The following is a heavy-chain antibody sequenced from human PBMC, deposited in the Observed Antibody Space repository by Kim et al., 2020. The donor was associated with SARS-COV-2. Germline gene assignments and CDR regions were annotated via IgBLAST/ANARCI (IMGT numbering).Heavy chain of an antibody. V-gene: IGHV4-39*01. CDR1: GGSISSSSYY. CDR2: IYYSGST. D-gene: IGHD6-19*01. CDR3: ARNKFLAVARYYFDY. J-gene: IGHJ4*02. Sequence: SETLSLTCTVSGGSISSSSYYWGWIRQPPGKGLEWIGSIYYSGSTYYNPSLKSRVTISVDTSKNQFSLKLSSVTAADTAVYYCARNKFLAVARYYFDYWGQGTLVTVSS.